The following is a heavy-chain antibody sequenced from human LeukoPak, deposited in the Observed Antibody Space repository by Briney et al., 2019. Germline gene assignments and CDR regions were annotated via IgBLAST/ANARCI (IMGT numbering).Heavy chain of an antibody. V-gene: IGHV3-23*01. CDR1: GFTFSSYA. CDR2: ISGSGGST. J-gene: IGHJ4*02. D-gene: IGHD6-6*01. CDR3: ARKKYSSSSNFDY. Sequence: GGSLRLSCAASGFTFSSYAMSWVRQAPGKGLEWVSAISGSGGSTYYADSVKGRFTISRDNAKNSLYLQMNSLRAEDTAVYYCARKKYSSSSNFDYWGQGTLVTVSS.